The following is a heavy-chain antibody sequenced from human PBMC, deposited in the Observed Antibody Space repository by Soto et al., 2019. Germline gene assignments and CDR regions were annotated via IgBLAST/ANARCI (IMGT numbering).Heavy chain of an antibody. CDR2: IYYSGST. Sequence: PSETLSLTCTVSGGSISSGGYYWSWIRQDPGKGLEWIGYIYYSGSTYYNPSLKSRVTISVDTSKNQFSLKLSSVTAADTAVYYCARFMITFGGVIPTPYDAFDIWAQGTMVTVSS. CDR3: ARFMITFGGVIPTPYDAFDI. V-gene: IGHV4-31*03. J-gene: IGHJ3*02. CDR1: GGSISSGGYY. D-gene: IGHD3-16*02.